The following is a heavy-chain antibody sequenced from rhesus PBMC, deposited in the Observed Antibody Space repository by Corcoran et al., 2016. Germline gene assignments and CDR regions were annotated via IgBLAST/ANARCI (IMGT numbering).Heavy chain of an antibody. V-gene: IGHV1-111*02. CDR3: ATGSSWIYGLDS. Sequence: EVQLVLSGAEVKKPGASVKISCKASGYTFTDYYLHWVRQAPGKGLEWMGRVDPEDGEARHAQKFQDRVTITADTSTDTAYMELGSLRSEDTAVYYCATGSSWIYGLDSWGQGVVVTVSS. D-gene: IGHD6-13*01. J-gene: IGHJ6*01. CDR1: GYTFTDYY. CDR2: VDPEDGEA.